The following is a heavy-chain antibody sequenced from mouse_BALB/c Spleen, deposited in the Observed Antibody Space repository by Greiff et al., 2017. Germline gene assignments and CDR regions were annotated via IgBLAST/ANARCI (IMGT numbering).Heavy chain of an antibody. CDR1: GYTFTDYE. CDR3: TRGVPTVWFAY. V-gene: IGHV1-15*01. Sequence: QVQLKQSGAELVRPGASVTLSCKASGYTFTDYEMHWVKQTPVHGLEWIGAIDPETGGTAYNQKFKGKATLTADKSSSTAYMELRSLTSEDSAVYYCTRGVPTVWFAYWGQGTLVTVSA. J-gene: IGHJ3*01. CDR2: IDPETGGT. D-gene: IGHD4-1*02.